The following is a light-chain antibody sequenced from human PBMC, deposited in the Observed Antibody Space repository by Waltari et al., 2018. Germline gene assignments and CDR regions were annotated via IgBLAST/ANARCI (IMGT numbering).Light chain of an antibody. CDR2: LAS. Sequence: EIVLTQSPGTASLSPGERVTLSCRASQSVGSSSLAWYQQKPGQAPRLVIYLASRRATGIPYRFSGSGSGTDFSLTISRLEPEDFAVYYCQQHGTLPATFGQGTKVEIK. V-gene: IGKV3-20*01. CDR3: QQHGTLPAT. CDR1: QSVGSSS. J-gene: IGKJ1*01.